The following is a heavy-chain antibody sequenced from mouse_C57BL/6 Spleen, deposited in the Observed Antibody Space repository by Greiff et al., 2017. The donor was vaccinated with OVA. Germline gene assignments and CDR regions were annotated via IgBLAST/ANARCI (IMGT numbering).Heavy chain of an antibody. J-gene: IGHJ1*03. CDR2: INPDSSTI. Sequence: EASGVDFSRYWMSWVRRAPGKGLEWIGEINPDSSTINYAPSLKDKFIISRDNAKNTLYLQMSKVRSEDTALYYCARRSTMTWYFDVWGTGTTVTVSS. D-gene: IGHD2-4*01. CDR3: ARRSTMTWYFDV. V-gene: IGHV4-1*01. CDR1: GVDFSRYW.